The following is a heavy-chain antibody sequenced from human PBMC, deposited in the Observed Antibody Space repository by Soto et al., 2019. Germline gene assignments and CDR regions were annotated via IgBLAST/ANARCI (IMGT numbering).Heavy chain of an antibody. J-gene: IGHJ3*02. V-gene: IGHV4-59*01. Sequence: SETLSLTCTVSGGSISSYYWSWIRQPPGKGLEWIGYIYYSGSTNYNPSLKSRVTISVDTSKNQFSLKLSSLTAPDTAVYYCARARGRLAARRALDSWGQGTMVTVS. CDR2: IYYSGST. D-gene: IGHD6-6*01. CDR3: ARARGRLAARRALDS. CDR1: GGSISSYY.